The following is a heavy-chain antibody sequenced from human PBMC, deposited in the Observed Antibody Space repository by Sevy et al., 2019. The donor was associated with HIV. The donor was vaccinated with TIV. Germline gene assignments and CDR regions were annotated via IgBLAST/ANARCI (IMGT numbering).Heavy chain of an antibody. V-gene: IGHV3-30*18. D-gene: IGHD2-15*01. CDR2: VSYDGADK. J-gene: IGHJ4*02. Sequence: GGSLRLSCAASGFIFNNYDMYWIRQAPGKGLEWVATVSYDGADKDYGDIVKGRFTISRDSDRSMLYLQMSSLRPEDTGVYFCAKDMVDCSGGTCYSGAVSPFESWGQGTLVTVSS. CDR1: GFIFNNYD. CDR3: AKDMVDCSGGTCYSGAVSPFES.